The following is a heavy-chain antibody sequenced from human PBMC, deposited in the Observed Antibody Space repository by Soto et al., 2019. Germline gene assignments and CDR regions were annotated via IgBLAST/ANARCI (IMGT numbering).Heavy chain of an antibody. CDR2: IFYLGSS. CDR1: GDSIISSDFD. V-gene: IGHV4-39*01. Sequence: ASETLSLTCTVSGDSIISSDFDWGWVRQPPGKGLEWIGSIFYLGSSYYNPSLKSRVTMSVDTSKNQFSLRLRSVTAADTALYFCARHSLALRKNNWFDPWGQGIMVTVSS. J-gene: IGHJ5*02. CDR3: ARHSLALRKNNWFDP. D-gene: IGHD3-3*02.